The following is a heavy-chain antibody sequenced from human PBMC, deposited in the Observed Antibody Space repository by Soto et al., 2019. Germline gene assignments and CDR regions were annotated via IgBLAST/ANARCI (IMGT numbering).Heavy chain of an antibody. V-gene: IGHV1-18*04. CDR1: GYAFTSYG. Sequence: QVHLVQSGAEVKKPGASVKVSCKASGYAFTSYGMSWVRQAPGQGLGWMGWINTYNSDTNSAPRLQGRITMTTATSTSTAYMELRSLTSDDTAVYYCVRDERDSCRGGNCFDLDYWGQGTLVSVSS. J-gene: IGHJ4*02. D-gene: IGHD2-15*01. CDR2: INTYNSDT. CDR3: VRDERDSCRGGNCFDLDY.